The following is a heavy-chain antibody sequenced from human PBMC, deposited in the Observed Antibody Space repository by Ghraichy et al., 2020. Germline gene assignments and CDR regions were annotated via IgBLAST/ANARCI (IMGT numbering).Heavy chain of an antibody. Sequence: SETLSLTCAVYGGSFSGYYWSWIRQPPGKGLEWIGEINHSGSTNYNPSLKSRVTISVDTSKNQFSLKLSSVTAADTAVYYCAREREGYSSSWYFYYYYYGMDVWGQGTTVTVSS. CDR3: AREREGYSSSWYFYYYYYGMDV. V-gene: IGHV4-34*01. CDR2: INHSGST. D-gene: IGHD6-13*01. J-gene: IGHJ6*02. CDR1: GGSFSGYY.